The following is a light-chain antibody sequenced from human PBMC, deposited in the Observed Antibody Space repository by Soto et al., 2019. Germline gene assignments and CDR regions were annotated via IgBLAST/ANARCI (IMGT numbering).Light chain of an antibody. CDR1: QSVLYSSNNKNY. J-gene: IGKJ5*01. V-gene: IGKV4-1*01. CDR2: WAS. CDR3: QQYYNTPSIT. Sequence: DIVMTQTLDSLAVSLGERATINCKSSQSVLYSSNNKNYLAWYQQKPGQPPKLLIYWASTRESGVPDRFSGSGSGTDFTLTISSLQAEDVAVYYCQQYYNTPSITFGQGTRLEIK.